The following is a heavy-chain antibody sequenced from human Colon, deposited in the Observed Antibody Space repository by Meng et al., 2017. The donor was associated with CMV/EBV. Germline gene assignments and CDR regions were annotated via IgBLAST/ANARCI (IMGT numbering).Heavy chain of an antibody. V-gene: IGHV1-2*02. CDR2: IRSDGSAT. Sequence: QVQLMKSGAGVKEPGASVKVSCKTSGYTFSDYYMHWVRQAPGQGLEWMGWIRSDGSATNYAQKFRGRVTMTRDASVSTAYMELSGLTSDDTAVYFCVRSSGWSLFDYWGPGALVTASS. CDR1: GYTFSDYY. CDR3: VRSSGWSLFDY. J-gene: IGHJ4*02. D-gene: IGHD6-19*01.